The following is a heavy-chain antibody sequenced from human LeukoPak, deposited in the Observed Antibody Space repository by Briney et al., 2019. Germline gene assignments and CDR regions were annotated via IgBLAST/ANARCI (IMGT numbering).Heavy chain of an antibody. V-gene: IGHV3-23*01. CDR3: AKGTGWELLDFFDY. Sequence: GGSLRLSCAASGFTFSSYAMSWVRQAPGKGLEWVSVISGSGGSTDYADSVKGRFTISRDNSKNTLFLQMNSLRAEDTAVYYCAKGTGWELLDFFDYWGQGTLVTVSS. D-gene: IGHD1-26*01. CDR1: GFTFSSYA. CDR2: ISGSGGST. J-gene: IGHJ4*02.